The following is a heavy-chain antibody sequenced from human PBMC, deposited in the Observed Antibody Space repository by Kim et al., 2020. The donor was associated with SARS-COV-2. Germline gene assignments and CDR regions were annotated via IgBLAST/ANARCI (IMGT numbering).Heavy chain of an antibody. CDR1: GFTFDDYA. CDR2: ISWNSGSI. CDR3: AKDSKSLFDYDWGGLNWFDP. J-gene: IGHJ5*02. D-gene: IGHD3-10*02. Sequence: GGSLRLSCAASGFTFDDYAMHWVRQAPGKGLEWVSGISWNSGSIGYADSVKGRFTISRDNAKNSLYLQMNSLRAEDTALYYCAKDSKSLFDYDWGGLNWFDPWGQGTLVTVSS. V-gene: IGHV3-9*01.